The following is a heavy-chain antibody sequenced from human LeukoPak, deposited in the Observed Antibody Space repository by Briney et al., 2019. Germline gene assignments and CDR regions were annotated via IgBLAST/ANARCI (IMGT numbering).Heavy chain of an antibody. Sequence: SVKVSCKASGGTFSSYAISWVRQAPGQGLEWMGGIIPIFGTANYAQKFQGRVTITTDESTSTAYMELSSLRSEDTAVYYCARDAHDYVWGSYRFTALYYFDYWGQGTLVTVSS. J-gene: IGHJ4*02. CDR1: GGTFSSYA. V-gene: IGHV1-69*05. CDR3: ARDAHDYVWGSYRFTALYYFDY. D-gene: IGHD3-16*02. CDR2: IIPIFGTA.